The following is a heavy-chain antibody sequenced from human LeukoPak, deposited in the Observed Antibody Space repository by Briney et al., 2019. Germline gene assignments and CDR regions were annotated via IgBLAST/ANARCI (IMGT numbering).Heavy chain of an antibody. CDR1: GGSFSGYY. CDR2: IYYSGST. V-gene: IGHV4-59*01. J-gene: IGHJ4*02. Sequence: SETLSLTCAVYGGSFSGYYWSWIRQPPGKGLEWIGYIYYSGSTNYNPPLKSRVTISVDTSKNQFSLKLSSVTAADAAVYYCARVGVRGVAFDYWGQGTLVTVSS. CDR3: ARVGVRGVAFDY. D-gene: IGHD3-10*01.